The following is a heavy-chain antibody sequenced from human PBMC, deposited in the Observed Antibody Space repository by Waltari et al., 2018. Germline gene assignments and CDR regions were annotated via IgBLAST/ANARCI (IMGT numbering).Heavy chain of an antibody. CDR1: GGTFSSYA. Sequence: QVQLVQSGAEVKKPGSSVKVSCKASGGTFSSYAISWVRQAPGQGLEWMGMIIPIFVTENYAQKFQGRVTMTADKSTSTAYMELSSLRSEDTAVYYCARWRELGDWYFDLWGRGTLVTVSS. D-gene: IGHD1-26*01. J-gene: IGHJ2*01. V-gene: IGHV1-69*08. CDR3: ARWRELGDWYFDL. CDR2: IIPIFVTE.